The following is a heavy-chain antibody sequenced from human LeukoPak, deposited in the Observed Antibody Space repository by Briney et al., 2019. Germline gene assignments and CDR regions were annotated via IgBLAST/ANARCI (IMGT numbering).Heavy chain of an antibody. CDR2: IYYSGST. Sequence: SETLSLTCTVSGGSISSSSYSWGWIRQPPGKGLEWIGSIYYSGSTYYNPSLKSRVTISVDTSKNQFSLKLSSVTAADTAVYYCARHPRAGDFWSETNKYYFDYWGQGTLVTVSS. CDR1: GGSISSSSYS. CDR3: ARHPRAGDFWSETNKYYFDY. J-gene: IGHJ4*02. V-gene: IGHV4-39*01. D-gene: IGHD3-3*01.